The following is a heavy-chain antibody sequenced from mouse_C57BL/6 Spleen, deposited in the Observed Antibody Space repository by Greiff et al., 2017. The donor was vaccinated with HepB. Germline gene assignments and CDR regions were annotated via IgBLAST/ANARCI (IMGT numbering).Heavy chain of an antibody. CDR2: ISDGGSYT. Sequence: DVMLVESGGGLVKPGGSLKLSCAASGFTFSSYAMSWVRQTPEKRLEWVATISDGGSYTYYPDNVKGRFTISRDNAKNNLYLQMSHLKSEDTAMYYCARENYYGSFYYFDYWGQGTTLTVSS. J-gene: IGHJ2*01. CDR3: ARENYYGSFYYFDY. D-gene: IGHD1-1*01. V-gene: IGHV5-4*03. CDR1: GFTFSSYA.